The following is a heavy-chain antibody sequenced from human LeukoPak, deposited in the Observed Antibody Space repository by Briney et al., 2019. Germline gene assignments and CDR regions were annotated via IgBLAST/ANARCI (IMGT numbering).Heavy chain of an antibody. J-gene: IGHJ4*02. D-gene: IGHD3-3*01. Sequence: GGSLRLSCAASGFTFSSSAMSWVRQAPGKGLEWVSGISAGGDSTYYADSVKGRITISRENSKNTLYLQINSLRAEDTAVYYCAKLFWSGYYSGNSPIDYWGQGTLVTVSS. CDR3: AKLFWSGYYSGNSPIDY. CDR1: GFTFSSSA. CDR2: ISAGGDST. V-gene: IGHV3-23*01.